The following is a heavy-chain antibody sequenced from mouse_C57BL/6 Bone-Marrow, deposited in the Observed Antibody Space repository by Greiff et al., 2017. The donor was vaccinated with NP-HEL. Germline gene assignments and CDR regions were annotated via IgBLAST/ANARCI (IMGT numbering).Heavy chain of an antibody. CDR3: AKFYAMDY. CDR2: IVPSDSYT. CDR1: GYTFTSYW. J-gene: IGHJ4*01. Sequence: VQLQQPGAELVRPGTSVKLSCKASGYTFTSYWMHWVKQRPGPGLEWIGVIVPSDSYTNYNQKFKGKATLTVDTSSSTAYMQLSSLTSEDSAVYYCAKFYAMDYWGQGTSVTVSS. V-gene: IGHV1-59*01.